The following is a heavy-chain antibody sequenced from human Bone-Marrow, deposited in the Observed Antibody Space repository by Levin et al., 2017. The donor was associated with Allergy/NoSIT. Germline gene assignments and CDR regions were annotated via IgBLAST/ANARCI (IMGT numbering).Heavy chain of an antibody. Sequence: GGSLRLSCAASGLTFSNHAMHWVRQAPGKGLEWVAIISYDGSHKYYADSVKGRFTISRDNSKNTLYLQMSSLRTEDTAMYYCVRGPAPYCGGDCYVDDWGQGTLVTVSS. CDR2: ISYDGSHK. CDR3: VRGPAPYCGGDCYVDD. V-gene: IGHV3-30*04. CDR1: GLTFSNHA. J-gene: IGHJ4*02. D-gene: IGHD2-21*02.